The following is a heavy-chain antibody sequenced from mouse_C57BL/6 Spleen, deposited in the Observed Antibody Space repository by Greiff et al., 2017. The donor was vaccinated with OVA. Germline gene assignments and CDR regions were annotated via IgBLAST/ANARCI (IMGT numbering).Heavy chain of an antibody. CDR3: TGSSLPFAY. CDR1: GFTFSNYW. V-gene: IGHV6-3*01. J-gene: IGHJ3*01. D-gene: IGHD1-3*01. CDR2: IRLKSDNYAT. Sequence: EVKVEESGGGLVQPGGSMKLSCVASGFTFSNYWMNWVRQSPEKGLEWVAQIRLKSDNYATHYAESVKGRFTISRDDSKSSVYLQMNNLRAEDTGIYYCTGSSLPFAYWGQGTLVTVSA.